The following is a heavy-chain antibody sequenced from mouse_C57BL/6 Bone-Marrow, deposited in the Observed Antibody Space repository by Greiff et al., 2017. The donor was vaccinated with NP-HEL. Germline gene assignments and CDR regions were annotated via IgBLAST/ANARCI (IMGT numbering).Heavy chain of an antibody. D-gene: IGHD2-4*01. CDR1: GYTFTSYG. Sequence: VKLQESGAELARPGASVKLSCKASGYTFTSYGISWVKQRTGQGLEWIGEIYPRSGNTYYNEKFKGKATLTADKSSSTAYMELRSLTSEDSAVYFCARSLYYDYDTFFAYWGQGTLVTVSA. CDR2: IYPRSGNT. J-gene: IGHJ3*01. V-gene: IGHV1-81*01. CDR3: ARSLYYDYDTFFAY.